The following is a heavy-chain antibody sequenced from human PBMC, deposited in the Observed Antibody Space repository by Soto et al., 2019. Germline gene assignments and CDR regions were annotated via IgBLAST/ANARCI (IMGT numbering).Heavy chain of an antibody. D-gene: IGHD1-26*01. CDR2: ISTGGSSI. J-gene: IGHJ6*02. V-gene: IGHV3-48*03. CDR1: GFTLSNYE. Sequence: PGGSLRLSCAGPGFTLSNYEMNWVRQAPGKGLEWVSYISTGGSSIYYADSVKGRFTIARDNGKNSVYLQMSSLRAEDTATYYCARERGGLSGADVWGQGTTVTAP. CDR3: ARERGGLSGADV.